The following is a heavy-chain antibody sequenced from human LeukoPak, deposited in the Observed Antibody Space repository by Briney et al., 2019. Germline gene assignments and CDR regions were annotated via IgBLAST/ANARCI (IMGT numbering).Heavy chain of an antibody. Sequence: SETLSLTCTVSGASISDYYWTWIRQPPGKGLELVGYIYYTGSTNTNPSLKSRVVQSLDKSNNQFCLKLNSVTAADIAVYYCARFSTLLDLGGRRSLVTVS. V-gene: IGHV4-59*03. CDR2: IYYTGST. D-gene: IGHD2/OR15-2a*01. CDR3: ARFSTLLDL. CDR1: GASISDYY. J-gene: IGHJ4*02.